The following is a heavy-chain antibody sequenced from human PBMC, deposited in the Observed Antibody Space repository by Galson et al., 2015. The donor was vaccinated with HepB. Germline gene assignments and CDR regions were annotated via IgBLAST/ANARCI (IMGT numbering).Heavy chain of an antibody. D-gene: IGHD5-18*01. V-gene: IGHV3-30*18. CDR3: AKDPGAYKAIP. J-gene: IGHJ5*02. CDR2: ISYDGSNK. CDR1: GFTFSSYG. Sequence: SLRLSCAASGFTFSSYGMHWVRQAPGKGLEWVAVISYDGSNKYYADSVKGRFTISRDNSKNTLYLQMNSLRAEDTAVYYCAKDPGAYKAIPWGQGTLVTVSS.